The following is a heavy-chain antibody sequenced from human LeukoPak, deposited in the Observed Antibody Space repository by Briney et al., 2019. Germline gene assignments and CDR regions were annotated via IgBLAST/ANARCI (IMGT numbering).Heavy chain of an antibody. Sequence: GGSLRLSCAASGFTFSSYATNWVRQAPGKGLEWVSTISDSGGSTYYAGSVKGPFTTSRDNSKNTLYLQMNSLRAEDTAVYYCAKAWQWPYYYMDVWGKGTTVTVSS. J-gene: IGHJ6*03. CDR1: GFTFSSYA. V-gene: IGHV3-23*01. CDR2: ISDSGGST. CDR3: AKAWQWPYYYMDV. D-gene: IGHD6-19*01.